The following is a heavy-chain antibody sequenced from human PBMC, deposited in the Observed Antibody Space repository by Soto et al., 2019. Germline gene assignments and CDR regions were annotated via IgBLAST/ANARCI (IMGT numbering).Heavy chain of an antibody. CDR3: AREGGNSSSWYWGLFDP. V-gene: IGHV1-2*02. J-gene: IGHJ5*02. Sequence: ASVKVSCKASGYTFTGYYMHWVRQAPGQGLEWMGWINPNSGGTNYAQKFQGRVTMTRDTSISTAYMELSRLRSDDTAVYYCAREGGNSSSWYWGLFDPWGQGTLVTVSS. CDR1: GYTFTGYY. D-gene: IGHD6-13*01. CDR2: INPNSGGT.